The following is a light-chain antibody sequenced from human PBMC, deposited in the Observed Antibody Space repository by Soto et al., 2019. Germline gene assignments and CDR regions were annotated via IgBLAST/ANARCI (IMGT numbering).Light chain of an antibody. V-gene: IGKV1-39*01. CDR2: AAS. CDR1: QSISSY. J-gene: IGKJ1*01. CDR3: QQTDSFPRT. Sequence: DIQMTQSPSSLSASVGDRVTITCRASQSISSYLNWYQHKPGKAPKLLIYAASSLQTGVPSRFSGSRSWTDFALTISSLQRDDFATYYCQQTDSFPRTFGQGTKVEMK.